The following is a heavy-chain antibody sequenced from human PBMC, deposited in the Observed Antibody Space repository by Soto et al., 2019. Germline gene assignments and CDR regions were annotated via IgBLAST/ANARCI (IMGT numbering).Heavy chain of an antibody. CDR2: IWYDGSNK. Sequence: GGSLRLSCAASGFTFSSYGMHWVRQAPGKGLEWVAVIWYDGSNKYYADSVKGRFTISRDNSKNTLYLQMNSLRDEDTAVYYCARDPRSSWLGGYYYGMHVWGQGTTVTVSS. J-gene: IGHJ6*02. D-gene: IGHD6-13*01. CDR3: ARDPRSSWLGGYYYGMHV. V-gene: IGHV3-33*01. CDR1: GFTFSSYG.